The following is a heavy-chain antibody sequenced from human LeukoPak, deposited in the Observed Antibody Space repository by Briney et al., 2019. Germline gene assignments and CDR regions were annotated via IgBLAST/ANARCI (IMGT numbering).Heavy chain of an antibody. CDR2: IYTRGTT. J-gene: IGHJ4*02. D-gene: IGHD4/OR15-4a*01. CDR1: GIPVSSTY. V-gene: IGHV3-66*01. Sequence: GGSLRLSCAASGIPVSSTYISWVRQAPRKGLEWVSVIYTRGTTYYAESVKGRFTISRDNSKNTLYLQMNSLRTEDTAVYYCARDLFDYGSYWGQGTLVTVSS. CDR3: ARDLFDYGSY.